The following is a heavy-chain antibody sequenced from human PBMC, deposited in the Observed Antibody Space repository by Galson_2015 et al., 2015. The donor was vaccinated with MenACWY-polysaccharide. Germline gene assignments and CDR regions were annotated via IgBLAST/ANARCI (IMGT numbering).Heavy chain of an antibody. CDR3: ARRYSAYD. D-gene: IGHD5-12*01. Sequence: SLRLSCAASGFTFSTYWMHWVRQAPGKGLVWVSRIKSDGSSTNYADSVKGRFTTSRDNAKNTLYLQMNSLRAEDTALYYCARRYSAYDWGQGTLVTVSA. V-gene: IGHV3-74*01. CDR2: IKSDGSST. J-gene: IGHJ4*02. CDR1: GFTFSTYW.